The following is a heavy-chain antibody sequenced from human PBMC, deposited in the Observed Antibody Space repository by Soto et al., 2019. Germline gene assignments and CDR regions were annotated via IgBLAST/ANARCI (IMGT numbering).Heavy chain of an antibody. CDR2: INANNGGA. CDR3: AREGGSETLQPSYNWCDT. CDR1: GYTFTDYH. V-gene: IGHV1-2*02. D-gene: IGHD6-25*01. Sequence: ASVKVSCKASGYTFTDYHIRWVRQAPGQGLEFMGWINANNGGAGSAQQFQGRVTVTRDTSITTVYMELSNLRSDDTAVYYCAREGGSETLQPSYNWCDTWGKGTLVTVSS. J-gene: IGHJ5*02.